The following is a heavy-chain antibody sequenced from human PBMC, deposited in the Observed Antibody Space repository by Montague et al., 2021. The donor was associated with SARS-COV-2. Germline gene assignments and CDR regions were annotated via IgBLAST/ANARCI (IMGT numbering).Heavy chain of an antibody. CDR1: GFTLSSCW. Sequence: SLRLSCAASGFTLSSCWMHWVRQALGKGLVWVSRINSDGSNTNYADSVKGRFTISRDNAKNTLYLQMISLRAEDTAVYYCARYYVSGNYGFDLWGQGTMVTVSS. V-gene: IGHV3-74*01. J-gene: IGHJ3*01. CDR2: INSDGSNT. CDR3: ARYYVSGNYGFDL. D-gene: IGHD3-10*01.